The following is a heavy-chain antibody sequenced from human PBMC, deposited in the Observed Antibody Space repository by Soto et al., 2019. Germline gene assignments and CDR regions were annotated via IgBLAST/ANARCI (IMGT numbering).Heavy chain of an antibody. CDR2: IYYSGSV. CDR3: ASSGTGAARIYYYYGMDV. Sequence: PSETLSLTCAVSSDSISRSHWLTWVRQSPGKGLEWLGDIYYSGSVYYNPSLRSRISISMDKSNNHFSLNLSSVTASDTAMYYCASSGTGAARIYYYYGMDVWGQGTTVTVSS. CDR1: SDSISRSHW. J-gene: IGHJ6*02. D-gene: IGHD6-6*01. V-gene: IGHV4-4*02.